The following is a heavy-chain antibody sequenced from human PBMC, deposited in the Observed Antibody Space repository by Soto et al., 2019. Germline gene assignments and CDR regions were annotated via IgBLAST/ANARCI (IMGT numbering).Heavy chain of an antibody. V-gene: IGHV1-18*01. CDR1: GYTFSSYS. J-gene: IGHJ6*02. Sequence: GASVKVSCKASGYTFSSYSITWVRKAPGQGLEWMGWINSYNGNTNYAQKIQGRVTMTIDTSTYTAYMELRSLTSDDTAKYYCAKNGQPPYYYYGMDVWGQGTTVTVSS. D-gene: IGHD2-8*01. CDR3: AKNGQPPYYYYGMDV. CDR2: INSYNGNT.